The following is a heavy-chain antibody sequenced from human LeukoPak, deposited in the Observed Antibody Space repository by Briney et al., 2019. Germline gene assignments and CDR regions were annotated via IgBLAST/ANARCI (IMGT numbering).Heavy chain of an antibody. D-gene: IGHD6-13*01. CDR3: ARDRRGIAANAFDI. V-gene: IGHV3-66*02. J-gene: IGHJ3*02. CDR2: IYSGGST. CDR1: GFTVSSNY. Sequence: GGSLRLSCAASGFTVSSNYMSWVRQGPGKGLERVSVIYSGGSTYYADSVKGRFTISRDNSKNTLYLQMNSLRAEDTAVYYCARDRRGIAANAFDIWGQGTMVTVSS.